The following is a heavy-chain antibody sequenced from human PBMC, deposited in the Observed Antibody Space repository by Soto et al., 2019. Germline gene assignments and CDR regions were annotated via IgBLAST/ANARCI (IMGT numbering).Heavy chain of an antibody. J-gene: IGHJ3*02. CDR3: ARDSPLGYCSGGSCYRHAFDI. Sequence: GGSLRLSCAASGFTFSSYAMHWVRQAPGKGLEWVAVISYDGSNKYYADSVKGRFTISRDNSKNTLYLQMNSLRAEDTAVYYCARDSPLGYCSGGSCYRHAFDIWGQGTMVTVS. CDR1: GFTFSSYA. V-gene: IGHV3-30-3*01. CDR2: ISYDGSNK. D-gene: IGHD2-15*01.